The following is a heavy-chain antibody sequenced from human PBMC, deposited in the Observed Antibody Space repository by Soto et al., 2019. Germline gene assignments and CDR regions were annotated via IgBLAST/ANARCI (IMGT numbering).Heavy chain of an antibody. J-gene: IGHJ4*02. Sequence: GGSLRLSXGASGFTFPTYAMRWLRQAPGQGLEWVSAISGSGGTKYYADSVKGRFIVSRDNSKNTLYLQMNSLRAEDTAVYYCAKGEDDSGAFDYWGQGTLVTVSS. CDR2: ISGSGGTK. V-gene: IGHV3-23*01. CDR1: GFTFPTYA. CDR3: AKGEDDSGAFDY. D-gene: IGHD3-10*01.